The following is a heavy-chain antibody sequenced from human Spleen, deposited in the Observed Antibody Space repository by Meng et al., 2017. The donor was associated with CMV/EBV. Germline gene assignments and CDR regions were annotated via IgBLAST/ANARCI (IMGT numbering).Heavy chain of an antibody. CDR3: AGRNVAVAGGLGFDP. CDR2: ITPFNGNT. V-gene: IGHV1-45*02. J-gene: IGHJ5*02. Sequence: SVKVSCKASGYTFTYRYLHWVRQAPGQALEWMGWITPFNGNTNYAQKFQDRVTITTDTSTSTAYMELRSLRSDDTAVYYCAGRNVAVAGGLGFDPWGQGTLVTVSS. D-gene: IGHD6-19*01. CDR1: GYTFTYRY.